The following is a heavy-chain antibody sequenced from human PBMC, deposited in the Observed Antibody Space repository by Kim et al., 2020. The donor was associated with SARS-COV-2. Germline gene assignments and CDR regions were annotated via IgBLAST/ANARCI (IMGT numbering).Heavy chain of an antibody. J-gene: IGHJ4*02. V-gene: IGHV4-61*02. CDR3: ARENGHIDY. Sequence: SETLSLTCTVSGGSINSEAYYWSWLRQSAGKGLEWIGRVFTGGSPNYNPYFKSRLTTSLDMSKNQFSLKLTSMTASDTAIYYCARENGHIDYWGQGIMVTVSS. CDR2: VFTGGSP. D-gene: IGHD2-8*01. CDR1: GGSINSEAYY.